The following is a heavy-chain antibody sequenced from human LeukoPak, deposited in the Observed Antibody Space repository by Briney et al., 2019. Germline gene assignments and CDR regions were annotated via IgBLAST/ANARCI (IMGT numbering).Heavy chain of an antibody. CDR1: GFTFSSYA. Sequence: GGSLRLSCAASGFTFSSYAMSWVRQAPGKGLEWVSAISGSGGITYYADSVKGRFTISRDNSKNTLYLQMNSLRAEDTAVYYCAKDRFSGTTPSPFDYWGQGTLVTVSS. J-gene: IGHJ4*02. CDR2: ISGSGGIT. D-gene: IGHD1-7*01. CDR3: AKDRFSGTTPSPFDY. V-gene: IGHV3-23*01.